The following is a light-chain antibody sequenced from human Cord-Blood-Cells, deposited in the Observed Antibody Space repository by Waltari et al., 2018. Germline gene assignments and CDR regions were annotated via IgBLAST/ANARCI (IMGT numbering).Light chain of an antibody. J-gene: IGKJ4*01. CDR1: QGIRNY. CDR2: AAS. V-gene: IGKV1-27*01. CDR3: QKYNSAPPLT. Sequence: DIQMTQSPSSLSASVGDRVTITCPASQGIRNYLAWYQQKPGKVPKLRIYAASTLQAGVPSRFSGSGSGTDFTLTISSLQPEDVATYYCQKYNSAPPLTFGGGTKVEIK.